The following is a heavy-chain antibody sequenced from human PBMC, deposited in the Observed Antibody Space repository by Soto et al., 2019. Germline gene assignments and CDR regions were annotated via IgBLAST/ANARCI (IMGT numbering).Heavy chain of an antibody. V-gene: IGHV1-3*01. Sequence: XSVKVSCKASGYTFTSYAMHWVRQAPGQRLEWMGWINAGNGNTKYSQKFQGRVTITRDTSASTAYMELSSLRSEDTAVYYCARDPSYYGMDVWGHGTTVTVSS. CDR2: INAGNGNT. CDR1: GYTFTSYA. CDR3: ARDPSYYGMDV. J-gene: IGHJ6*02.